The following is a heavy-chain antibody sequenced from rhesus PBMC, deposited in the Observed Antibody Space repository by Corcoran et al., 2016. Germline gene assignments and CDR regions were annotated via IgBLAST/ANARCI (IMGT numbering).Heavy chain of an antibody. J-gene: IGHJ6*01. CDR1: GFTFEDYA. CDR3: TRENDYAVYGLDS. D-gene: IGHD4-29*01. V-gene: IGHV3-134*01. CDR2: ISVNSGTK. Sequence: EVQLVESGGALAQPGGSLRLSCAASGFTFEDYAMHWVRQAPGKGLEWVSGISVNSGTKYYADSVKVRFTISRDNAKNSLFLQMDRLRAEDTAVYYCTRENDYAVYGLDSWGQGVVVTVSS.